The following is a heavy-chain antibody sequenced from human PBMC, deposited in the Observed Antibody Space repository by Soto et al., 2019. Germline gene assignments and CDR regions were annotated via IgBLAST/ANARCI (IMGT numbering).Heavy chain of an antibody. CDR2: MFDSGST. D-gene: IGHD3-10*01. J-gene: IGHJ6*02. CDR1: GGSVSSGRYY. V-gene: IGHV4-61*01. Sequence: QVQLQESGPGLVKASETLSLTCTVSGGSVSSGRYYWSWIRQPPGKGLEWIGYMFDSGSTNYNPSLKGRVTIGVDTSKNQFSLKLSSVTAADTAVYYCARAYYYGSGRGRSMDVWGQGTTVTVSS. CDR3: ARAYYYGSGRGRSMDV.